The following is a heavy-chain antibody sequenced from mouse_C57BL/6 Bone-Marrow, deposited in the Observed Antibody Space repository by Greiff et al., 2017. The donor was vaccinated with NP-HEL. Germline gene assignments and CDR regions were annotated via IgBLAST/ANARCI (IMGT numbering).Heavy chain of an antibody. V-gene: IGHV1-26*01. J-gene: IGHJ1*03. CDR3: ARNYGSSYVEYFDV. CDR1: GYTFTDYY. CDR2: INPNNGGT. Sequence: EVKLQQSGPELVKPGASVKISCKASGYTFTDYYMNWVKQSHGKSLEWIGDINPNNGGTSYNQKFKGKATLTVDKSSSTAYMELRSLTSEDSAVYYCARNYGSSYVEYFDVWGTGTTVTVSS. D-gene: IGHD1-1*01.